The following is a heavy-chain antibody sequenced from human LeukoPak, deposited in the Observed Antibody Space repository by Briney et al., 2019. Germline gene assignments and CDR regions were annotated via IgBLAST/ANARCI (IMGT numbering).Heavy chain of an antibody. V-gene: IGHV3-7*01. CDR3: ARDLILGYCSSTSCRIPYYYYYYGMDV. J-gene: IGHJ6*02. CDR2: IKQDGSEK. D-gene: IGHD2-2*01. Sequence: GGSLRLSCAASGFTFSNYAMNWVRQAPGKGLEWVANIKQDGSEKYYVDSVKGRFTISRDNAKNSLYLQMNSLRAEDTAVYYCARDLILGYCSSTSCRIPYYYYYYGMDVWGQGTTVTVSS. CDR1: GFTFSNYA.